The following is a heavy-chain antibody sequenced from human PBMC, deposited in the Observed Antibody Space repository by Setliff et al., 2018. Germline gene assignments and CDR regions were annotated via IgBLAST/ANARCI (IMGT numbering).Heavy chain of an antibody. Sequence: PGGSLRLSCAASGFTFSSFWMAWVRQSPGRGLEWVANINQDGSGKFYVDSVKGRFTIFRDNAKNSLSLQMNGLRAEDTAIYYCAKSPHDFWSGRVFFDYWGQGMLVTVSS. D-gene: IGHD3-3*01. CDR2: INQDGSGK. CDR1: GFTFSSFW. J-gene: IGHJ4*01. CDR3: AKSPHDFWSGRVFFDY. V-gene: IGHV3-7*03.